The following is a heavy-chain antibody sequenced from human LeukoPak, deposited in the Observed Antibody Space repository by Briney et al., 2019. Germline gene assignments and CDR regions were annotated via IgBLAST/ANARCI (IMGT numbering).Heavy chain of an antibody. Sequence: GRSLRLSSAASGFNFRSYGMNWVRQAPGKGLEWVAVIWYDGSQKYYAGSVRGRFTISRDNSKNTLSLQLNSLTAEDAAVYYCARDSQRRFFDYWGQGTLVTVSS. CDR2: IWYDGSQK. CDR3: ARDSQRRFFDY. J-gene: IGHJ4*02. V-gene: IGHV3-33*01. CDR1: GFNFRSYG.